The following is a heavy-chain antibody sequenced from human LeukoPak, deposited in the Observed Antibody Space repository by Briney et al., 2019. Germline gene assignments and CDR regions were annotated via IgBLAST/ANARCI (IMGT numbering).Heavy chain of an antibody. CDR1: GFTFSSYG. Sequence: QPGGSLRLSCAASGFTFSSYGMTWVRQAPGKGLEWVSAISGSGGSTYYADSVKGRFTISRDNSKNTLYLQMNSLRAEDTAVYYCARGPSGYHNTGGQGTLVTVS. D-gene: IGHD5-12*01. V-gene: IGHV3-23*01. CDR2: ISGSGGST. J-gene: IGHJ4*02. CDR3: ARGPSGYHNT.